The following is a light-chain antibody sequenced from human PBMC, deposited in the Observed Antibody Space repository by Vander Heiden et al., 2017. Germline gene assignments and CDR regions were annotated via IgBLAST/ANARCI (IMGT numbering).Light chain of an antibody. CDR3: AAWDDSRNGVV. V-gene: IGLV1-44*01. Sequence: QSVLTQPPAASGAPGQRVTIACSGSSANIGSNTVNWYKQHPETAPKPHVYSNTPRPSVVPDRFSGSKSGTSASLATSGLQSEEEADYYCAAWDDSRNGVVFGGGTKLTVL. J-gene: IGLJ2*01. CDR2: SNT. CDR1: SANIGSNT.